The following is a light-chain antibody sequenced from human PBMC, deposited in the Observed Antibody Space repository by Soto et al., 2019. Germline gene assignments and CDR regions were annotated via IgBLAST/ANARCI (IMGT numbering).Light chain of an antibody. CDR3: QQRSNWPPLT. CDR2: DAP. Sequence: EIVLTQSPATLSLSPGERATLSCRASQSVSSYLAWYQQKPGQAPRLLIYDAPNRATGIPARFSGSGSGTDFPLTISSREPEDFAVYYCQQRSNWPPLTVGGGTKVEIK. CDR1: QSVSSY. V-gene: IGKV3-11*01. J-gene: IGKJ4*01.